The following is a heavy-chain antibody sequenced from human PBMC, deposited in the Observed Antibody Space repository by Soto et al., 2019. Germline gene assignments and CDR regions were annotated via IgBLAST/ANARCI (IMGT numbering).Heavy chain of an antibody. Sequence: LSLTCTVSGGSMRSYFWSWIRQPAGKGLEWIGRIYSSGSTDYNPSLKSRVTMSIDTSKNQFSLNLSSVTAADTAVYFCARVKTVDYYGMGVWGQGTTVTVSS. CDR2: IYSSGST. CDR1: GGSMRSYF. V-gene: IGHV4-4*07. CDR3: ARVKTVDYYGMGV. J-gene: IGHJ6*02.